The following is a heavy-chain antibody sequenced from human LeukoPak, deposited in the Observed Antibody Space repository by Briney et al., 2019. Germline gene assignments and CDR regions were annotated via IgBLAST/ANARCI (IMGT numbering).Heavy chain of an antibody. D-gene: IGHD3-22*01. CDR2: ISSSRSSI. J-gene: IGHJ6*02. CDR1: GFTFSSYT. Sequence: GGSLRLSCPASGFTFSSYTMNWVRQAPGKGLEWVSSISSSRSSIYYADSVKGRFNISRDNAKNSLYLQMNSLRAEDTAVYYCARGPRYGSSDYPNYGMDVWGQGTTVTVSS. V-gene: IGHV3-21*01. CDR3: ARGPRYGSSDYPNYGMDV.